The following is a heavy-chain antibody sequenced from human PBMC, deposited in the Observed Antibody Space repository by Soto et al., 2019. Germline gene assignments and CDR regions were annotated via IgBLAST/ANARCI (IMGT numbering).Heavy chain of an antibody. Sequence: QVQLQESGPGLVEPSQTLSLTCTVSGDSISGEGWYWSWIRQYPGRGLEWIGYIHHSGSTYSNPSLKSRVSISVDTSKTQFFLKLTSVTAADTAVYYCARAWTATAGWANWFALWGQGTLVTVSS. J-gene: IGHJ5*02. V-gene: IGHV4-31*03. CDR3: ARAWTATAGWANWFAL. D-gene: IGHD6-13*01. CDR2: IHHSGST. CDR1: GDSISGEGWY.